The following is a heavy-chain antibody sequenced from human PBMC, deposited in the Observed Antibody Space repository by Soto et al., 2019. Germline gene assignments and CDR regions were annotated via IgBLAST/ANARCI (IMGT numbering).Heavy chain of an antibody. CDR3: AREEDYYDSSVDDDY. D-gene: IGHD3-22*01. Sequence: ASVKVSCKASGYTFTSYGISWVRQAPGQGLEWMGWISAYNGNTNYAQKLQGRVTMTTDTSTSTAYMELRSLRSDDTAVYYCAREEDYYDSSVDDDYWGQGTLVTVSS. CDR2: ISAYNGNT. J-gene: IGHJ4*02. CDR1: GYTFTSYG. V-gene: IGHV1-18*01.